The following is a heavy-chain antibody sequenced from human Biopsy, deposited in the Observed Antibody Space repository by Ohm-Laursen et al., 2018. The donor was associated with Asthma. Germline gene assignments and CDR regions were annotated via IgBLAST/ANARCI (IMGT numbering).Heavy chain of an antibody. D-gene: IGHD7-27*01. CDR3: ARSSHINWGGYFDY. Sequence: EASVKVSCKASGYTFTSYYMHWVRQAPGQGLEWMGGIIPIFGTANYAQKFQGRVTITADESTSTAYMELSSLRSEDTAVYYCARSSHINWGGYFDYWGQGTLVTVSS. J-gene: IGHJ4*02. V-gene: IGHV1-69*13. CDR2: IIPIFGTA. CDR1: GYTFTSYY.